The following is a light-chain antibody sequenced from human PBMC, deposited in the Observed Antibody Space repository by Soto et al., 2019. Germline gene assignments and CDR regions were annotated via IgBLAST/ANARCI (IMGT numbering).Light chain of an antibody. CDR1: QSISTL. V-gene: IGKV1-5*01. J-gene: IGKJ1*01. Sequence: DIQMTQSPSTLSASVGDRVTITCRASQSISTLLAWYQQKPGKAPKLLIHDASSLESGVPSTFSGSGSGTEFTLTIISLQPDDFATYYCQQYSDYSGTFGQGTKVEIK. CDR2: DAS. CDR3: QQYSDYSGT.